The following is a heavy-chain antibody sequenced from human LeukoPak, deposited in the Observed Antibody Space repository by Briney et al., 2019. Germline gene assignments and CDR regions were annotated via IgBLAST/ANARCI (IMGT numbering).Heavy chain of an antibody. CDR2: INSDGSAT. CDR1: GFTFSSYG. CDR3: ARGTAGYHSSYFDY. V-gene: IGHV3-74*01. J-gene: IGHJ4*02. D-gene: IGHD3-16*02. Sequence: GGSLRLSCAASGFTFSSYGMHWVRQAPGKGLEWVSRINSDGSATAYADSVKGRFTISRDNAENTLYLQMNSLRAEDTAVYYCARGTAGYHSSYFDYWGQGTLVTVSS.